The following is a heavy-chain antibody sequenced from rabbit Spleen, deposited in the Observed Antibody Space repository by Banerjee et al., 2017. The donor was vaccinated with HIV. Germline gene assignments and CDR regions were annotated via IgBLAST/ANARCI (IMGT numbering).Heavy chain of an antibody. CDR2: IDPVFGVT. V-gene: IGHV1S47*01. D-gene: IGHD1-1*01. Sequence: QEQLTETGGGLVQPGGSLTLSCKASGFDLNTYGVSWVRQAPGKGLEWIGYIDPVFGVTYYAIWVNGRFTISSQNAQNTLYLQLNSLTVADTATYFCVRGASSGGYYSLWGPGTLVTVS. CDR3: VRGASSGGYYSL. J-gene: IGHJ4*01. CDR1: GFDLNTYG.